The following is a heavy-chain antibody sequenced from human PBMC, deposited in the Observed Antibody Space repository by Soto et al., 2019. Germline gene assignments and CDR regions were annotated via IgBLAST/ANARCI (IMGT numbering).Heavy chain of an antibody. CDR2: ISAYNGNT. J-gene: IGHJ4*02. CDR1: GYTFTSYG. D-gene: IGHD6-6*01. Sequence: QVQLVQSGAEVKKPGASVKVSCKASGYTFTSYGISWVRQAPGQGLEWMGWISAYNGNTNYAQKLQGRVTMTTDTXXXXXXXXXXXXXXXXXXXXXXXXXXXXXAAPWGQGTLVTVSS. CDR3: XXXXXXXAAP. V-gene: IGHV1-18*01.